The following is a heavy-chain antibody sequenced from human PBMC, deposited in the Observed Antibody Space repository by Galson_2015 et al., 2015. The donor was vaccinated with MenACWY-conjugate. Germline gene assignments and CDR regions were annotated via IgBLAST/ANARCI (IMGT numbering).Heavy chain of an antibody. CDR2: IYPGDSDT. V-gene: IGHV5-51*01. CDR3: ARHFLPKRSTVVPRGFWFDP. Sequence: QSGAEVKKPGESLKISCKGSGYSFTSYWIGWVRQMPGKGLEWMGIIYPGDSDTRYSPSFQGQVTISADKSISTAYLQWSSLKASDTAMYCCARHFLPKRSTVVPRGFWFDPWGQGTLVTVSS. J-gene: IGHJ5*02. D-gene: IGHD4-23*01. CDR1: GYSFTSYW.